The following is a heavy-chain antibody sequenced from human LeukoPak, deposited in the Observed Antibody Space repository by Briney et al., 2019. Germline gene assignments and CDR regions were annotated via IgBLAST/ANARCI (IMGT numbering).Heavy chain of an antibody. J-gene: IGHJ4*02. CDR3: ARHEGRDFGPGKYYSYYFDY. V-gene: IGHV4-39*01. CDR1: GGSITNNNYY. CDR2: FYYSGST. Sequence: SETLSLTCTVSGGSITNNNYYWDWIRQPPGKGLEWIGDFYYSGSTHYNPSLKSRVTISVDTSKNQFSLKLSSVTAADTAVYYCARHEGRDFGPGKYYSYYFDYWGQGTLVTVSS. D-gene: IGHD3-10*01.